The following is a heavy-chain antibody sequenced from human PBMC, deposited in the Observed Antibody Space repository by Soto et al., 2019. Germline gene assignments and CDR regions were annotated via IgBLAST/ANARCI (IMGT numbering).Heavy chain of an antibody. CDR3: AREGILFSGVSGFYGMDV. Sequence: QVQLVQSGAEVKTPEASVKVSCKASGYSFTRHDINWVRQAPGQGLEWMGWINPSSGNTGYAQRFLGRLTMATDTSTSTGYMELSGLKSEDTAIYYCAREGILFSGVSGFYGMDVWGQGTTVTVPS. CDR1: GYSFTRHD. CDR2: INPSSGNT. D-gene: IGHD3-3*01. J-gene: IGHJ6*02. V-gene: IGHV1-8*01.